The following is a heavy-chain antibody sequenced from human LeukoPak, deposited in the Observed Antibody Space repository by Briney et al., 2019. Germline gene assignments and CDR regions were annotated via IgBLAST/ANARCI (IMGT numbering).Heavy chain of an antibody. J-gene: IGHJ4*02. CDR3: ARDKDYYDSSGYYHFDY. D-gene: IGHD3-22*01. CDR2: ISSSSSYI. V-gene: IGHV3-21*01. Sequence: GGSLRLSCAASGFTFSSYSMNWVRQAPGKGLEWVSSISSSSSYIYYADSVKGRFTISRDNAKNSLYLQMNSLRAEDTAVYYCARDKDYYDSSGYYHFDYWGQGTLVTVSS. CDR1: GFTFSSYS.